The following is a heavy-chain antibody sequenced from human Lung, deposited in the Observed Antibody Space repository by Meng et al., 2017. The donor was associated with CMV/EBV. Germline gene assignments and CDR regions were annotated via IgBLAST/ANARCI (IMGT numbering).Heavy chain of an antibody. Sequence: GGSLRLSCAASGFTFSSCTMNWVRQAPGKGLEWVSSISSSSGYIYYADSVKGRFTISRDNAKNSLYLQMNSLRAEDTAVYYCARDSAVSQVWSWPRATHHYGKDVWGQGTTVTVSS. CDR3: ARDSAVSQVWSWPRATHHYGKDV. J-gene: IGHJ6*02. D-gene: IGHD5-18*01. CDR2: ISSSSGYI. CDR1: GFTFSSCT. V-gene: IGHV3-21*06.